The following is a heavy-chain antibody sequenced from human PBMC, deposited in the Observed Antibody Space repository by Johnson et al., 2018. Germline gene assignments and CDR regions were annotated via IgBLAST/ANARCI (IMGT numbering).Heavy chain of an antibody. Sequence: QVQLVQSGGGVVQPGRSLRLSCAASGFSFNSYAMHWVRQAPGKGLERVAVIWYDGGNKYYADSVKGRFTISRDNSKNTLYLQMDSLGRYDTALYYFARDTSAAGRYGYVDSWGQGTLVTVSS. V-gene: IGHV3-33*01. D-gene: IGHD6-13*01. CDR3: ARDTSAAGRYGYVDS. CDR2: IWYDGGNK. J-gene: IGHJ5*01. CDR1: GFSFNSYA.